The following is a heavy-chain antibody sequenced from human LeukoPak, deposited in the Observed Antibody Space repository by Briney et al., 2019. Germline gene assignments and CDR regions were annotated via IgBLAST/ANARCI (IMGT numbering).Heavy chain of an antibody. CDR2: IYYTGST. CDR3: ARRGGSGRAFDY. CDR1: GASISGGTYY. D-gene: IGHD1-26*01. J-gene: IGHJ4*02. Sequence: SETLSLTCSVSGASISGGTYYWGWIRQPPGKGLEWIGSIYYTGSTYDNPSLKSRITITVDTSKNQYSLKLSSVTAADTAVYYCARRGGSGRAFDYWGQGTLVTVSS. V-gene: IGHV4-39*01.